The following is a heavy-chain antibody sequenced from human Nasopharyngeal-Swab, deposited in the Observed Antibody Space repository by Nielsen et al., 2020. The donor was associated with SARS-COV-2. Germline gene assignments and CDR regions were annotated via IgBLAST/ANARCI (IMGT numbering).Heavy chain of an antibody. CDR3: ARGGSSLGANLEDP. CDR2: MSPNSGNT. V-gene: IGHV1-8*01. Sequence: ASVKVSCKASGYTFINHDINWVRQSTGQGLEWMGWMSPNSGNTGYAQKFQGRVTMTRNTSTSPAYLELSSLRSEDTAVYYCARGGSSLGANLEDPWGQGTLVIVSS. D-gene: IGHD3-10*01. CDR1: GYTFINHD. J-gene: IGHJ5*02.